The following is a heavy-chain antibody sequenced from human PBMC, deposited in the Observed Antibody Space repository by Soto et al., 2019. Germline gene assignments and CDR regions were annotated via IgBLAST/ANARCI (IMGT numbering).Heavy chain of an antibody. J-gene: IGHJ6*02. V-gene: IGHV4-59*01. Sequence: SETLSLTCTVSGGSISSYYWSWIRQPPGKGLEWIRYIYYSGSTNYNPSLKSRVTISVDTSKNQFSLKLSSVTAADTAVYYCARSYYDFWSGYSYYYGMDVWGQGTTVTVSS. CDR2: IYYSGST. D-gene: IGHD3-3*01. CDR3: ARSYYDFWSGYSYYYGMDV. CDR1: GGSISSYY.